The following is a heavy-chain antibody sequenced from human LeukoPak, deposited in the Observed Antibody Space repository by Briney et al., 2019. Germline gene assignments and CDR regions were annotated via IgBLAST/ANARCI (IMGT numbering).Heavy chain of an antibody. J-gene: IGHJ4*02. CDR1: GFTFSDYY. Sequence: GGSLRLSCAASGFTFSDYYMSWIRQAPGKGLEWVSYISSSGSTIYYADSVKGRFTISRDNAKNPLYLQMNSLRAEDTAVYYCARDYCSSTSCYAYWGQGTLVTVSS. CDR3: ARDYCSSTSCYAY. CDR2: ISSSGSTI. D-gene: IGHD2-2*01. V-gene: IGHV3-11*01.